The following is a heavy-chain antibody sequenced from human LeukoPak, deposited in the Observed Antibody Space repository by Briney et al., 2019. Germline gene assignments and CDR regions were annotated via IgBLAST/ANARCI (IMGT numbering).Heavy chain of an antibody. V-gene: IGHV3-49*03. Sequence: SLRLSCTASGFTIGDYAMSWFRQAPGKGEEWVGFIRSKAYGRTTEYAASVKGRFTISRDDSKNIAHLQMNSLNTEDTAVYYCTGGEMATGLGDYWGQGTLVTVSS. D-gene: IGHD5-24*01. CDR2: IRSKAYGRTT. J-gene: IGHJ4*02. CDR1: GFTIGDYA. CDR3: TGGEMATGLGDY.